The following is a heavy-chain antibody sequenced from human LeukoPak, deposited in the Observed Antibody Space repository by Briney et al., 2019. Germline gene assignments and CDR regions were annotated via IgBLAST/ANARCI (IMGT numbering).Heavy chain of an antibody. D-gene: IGHD1-26*01. V-gene: IGHV3-23*01. Sequence: GGSLRLFCAASGFTFSSYAMSWVRQAPGKGLEWVSAISGSGGSTYYADSVKGRFTISRDNSKNTLYLQMNSLRAEDTAVYYCAKGVYSGSYRLSFSHWGQGTLVTVSS. CDR3: AKGVYSGSYRLSFSH. CDR1: GFTFSSYA. CDR2: ISGSGGST. J-gene: IGHJ4*02.